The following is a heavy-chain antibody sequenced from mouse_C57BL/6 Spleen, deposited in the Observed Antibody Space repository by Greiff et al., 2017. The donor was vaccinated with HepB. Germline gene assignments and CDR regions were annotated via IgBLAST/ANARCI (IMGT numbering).Heavy chain of an antibody. J-gene: IGHJ4*01. D-gene: IGHD2-4*01. V-gene: IGHV1-80*01. Sequence: VKLVESGAELVKPGASVKISCKASGYAFSSYWMNWVKQRPGKGLEWIGQIYPGDGDTNYNGKFKGKATLTADKSSSTAYMQLSSLTSEDSAVYFCARGGLRLYYAMDYWGQGTSVTVSS. CDR3: ARGGLRLYYAMDY. CDR2: IYPGDGDT. CDR1: GYAFSSYW.